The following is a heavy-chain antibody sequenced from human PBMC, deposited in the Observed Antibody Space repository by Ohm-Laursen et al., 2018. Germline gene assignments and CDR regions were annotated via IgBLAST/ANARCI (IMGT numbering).Heavy chain of an antibody. CDR2: IYWDDDK. J-gene: IGHJ6*02. Sequence: STQTLTLTCTFSGFSLSTSGVGVGWIRQPPGKALEWLALIYWDDDKRYSPSLKSRLTITKDTSKNQVVLTMTNMDPVDTATYYCAHSRDSSGYYRPDPNYGMDVWGQGTTVTVSS. CDR1: GFSLSTSGVG. CDR3: AHSRDSSGYYRPDPNYGMDV. V-gene: IGHV2-5*02. D-gene: IGHD3-22*01.